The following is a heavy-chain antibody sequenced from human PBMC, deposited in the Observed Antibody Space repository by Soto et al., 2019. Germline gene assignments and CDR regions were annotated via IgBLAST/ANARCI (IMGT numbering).Heavy chain of an antibody. D-gene: IGHD3-16*02. Sequence: VQLQESGPGLVKPSQTLSLTCTVSAGSISSGAYYWSWIRQHPGKGLEWIGYIYYSGSTYYNPSLKSRVTISVDTSKNQFSLKLSSVTAADTAVYHCARGYREIGGMDVWDQGTTVTVSS. CDR2: IYYSGST. V-gene: IGHV4-31*03. CDR3: ARGYREIGGMDV. J-gene: IGHJ6*02. CDR1: AGSISSGAYY.